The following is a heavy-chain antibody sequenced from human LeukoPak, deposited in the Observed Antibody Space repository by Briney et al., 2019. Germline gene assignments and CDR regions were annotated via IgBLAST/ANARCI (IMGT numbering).Heavy chain of an antibody. CDR2: IKQDGSEK. CDR3: ARGYCSSTSCRDFDY. Sequence: GGSLRLSCAAAGFTFSSYWMSWVRQAPGKGLEWVANIKQDGSEKYYVDSVKGRFTIPRDNAKNSLYLQMNSLRAEDTAVYYCARGYCSSTSCRDFDYWGQGTLVTVSS. J-gene: IGHJ4*02. D-gene: IGHD2-2*01. CDR1: GFTFSSYW. V-gene: IGHV3-7*01.